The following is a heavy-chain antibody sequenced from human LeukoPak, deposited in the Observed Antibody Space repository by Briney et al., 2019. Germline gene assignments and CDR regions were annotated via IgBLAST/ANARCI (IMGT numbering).Heavy chain of an antibody. Sequence: GRSLRLSCAASGFTFDDYAMHWVRQAPGKGLELVSGISWNSGSIGYAGSVKGRFTISRDNAKNSLYLQMNSLRAEDTALYYCAKGGGAMALDFDYWGQGTLVTVSS. V-gene: IGHV3-9*01. J-gene: IGHJ4*02. CDR2: ISWNSGSI. CDR1: GFTFDDYA. CDR3: AKGGGAMALDFDY. D-gene: IGHD5-18*01.